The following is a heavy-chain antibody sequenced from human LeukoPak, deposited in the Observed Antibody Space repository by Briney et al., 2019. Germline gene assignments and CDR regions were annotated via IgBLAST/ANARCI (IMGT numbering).Heavy chain of an antibody. CDR1: GDSISSSSYS. CDR3: ARLEYNFGTI. J-gene: IGHJ4*02. Sequence: SETLSLTCSVSGDSISSSSYSWGWIRQPPGKGLDWIGNIYYSGSTYYNPSLNSRVTISLDTSKNQFSLKLSSVTAADTAVYYCARLEYNFGTIWGQGALVTVSP. D-gene: IGHD1-20*01. CDR2: IYYSGST. V-gene: IGHV4-39*01.